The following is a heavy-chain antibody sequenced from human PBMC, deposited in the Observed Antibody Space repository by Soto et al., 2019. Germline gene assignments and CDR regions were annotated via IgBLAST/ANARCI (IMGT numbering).Heavy chain of an antibody. V-gene: IGHV3-30*04. CDR3: AKGRSYYYYYGVDV. J-gene: IGHJ6*02. CDR1: GFTFSNFE. CDR2: IYHDGSNK. Sequence: GGSLRLSCAGSGFTFSNFEMHWVRQAPGKGLEWVAVIYHDGSNKYYADSVKGRFTISRDNSKSTLYLQMNSLRAEDTALYYCAKGRSYYYYYGVDVWGQGTTVTVSS.